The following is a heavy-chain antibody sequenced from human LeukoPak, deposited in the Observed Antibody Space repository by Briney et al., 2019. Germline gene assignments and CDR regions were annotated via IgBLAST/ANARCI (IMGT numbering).Heavy chain of an antibody. V-gene: IGHV3-48*04. D-gene: IGHD5-12*01. CDR2: IGTSSTTI. J-gene: IGHJ5*02. CDR1: GFTFSSYT. Sequence: PGGSLRLSCAASGFTFSSYTMNWVRQPPGKGLEWVSNIGTSSTTIYYADSVKGRFTISRDNAKNSLYLQMNSLRAEDTAVYYCARAVATKHSWFDPWGQGTLVIVSS. CDR3: ARAVATKHSWFDP.